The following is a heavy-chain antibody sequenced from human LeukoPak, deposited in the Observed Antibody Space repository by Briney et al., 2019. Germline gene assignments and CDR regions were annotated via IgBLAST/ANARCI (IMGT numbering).Heavy chain of an antibody. V-gene: IGHV3-30*18. CDR1: RFTFSSYG. CDR2: ISYDGSNK. J-gene: IGHJ4*02. D-gene: IGHD2-2*01. CDR3: AKTRGIVVVPAAIDY. Sequence: GGSLRLSCAASRFTFSSYGMHWVRQAPGKGLEWVAVISYDGSNKYYADSVKGRFTISRDNSKNTLYLQMNSLRAEDTAVYYCAKTRGIVVVPAAIDYWGQGTLVTVSS.